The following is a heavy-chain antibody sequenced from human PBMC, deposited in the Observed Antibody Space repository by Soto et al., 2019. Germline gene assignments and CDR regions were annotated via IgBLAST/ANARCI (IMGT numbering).Heavy chain of an antibody. CDR3: ARGGIVVVPAAKLVGYWFDP. D-gene: IGHD2-2*01. CDR1: GGSFSGYY. J-gene: IGHJ5*02. V-gene: IGHV4-34*01. Sequence: SETLSLTCAVYGGSFSGYYWSWIRQPPGKGLEWIGEINHSGSTNYNPSLKSRVTISVDTSKNQFSLKLSSVAAADTAVYYCARGGIVVVPAAKLVGYWFDPWGQGTLVTVSS. CDR2: INHSGST.